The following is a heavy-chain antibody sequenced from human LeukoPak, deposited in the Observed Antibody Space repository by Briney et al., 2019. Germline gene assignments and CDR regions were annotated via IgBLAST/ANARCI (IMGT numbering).Heavy chain of an antibody. CDR2: ISSSSSYI. CDR3: ARESITGDRDFDY. J-gene: IGHJ4*02. V-gene: IGHV3-21*01. Sequence: GGSLRLSCAASGFTFSSYSMNWVRQAPGKGLEWVSSISSSSSYIYYADSVKGRFTISRDNAKNSLYLLMNSLRADDTAVYYCARESITGDRDFDYWGQGTLTTVSS. CDR1: GFTFSSYS. D-gene: IGHD7-27*01.